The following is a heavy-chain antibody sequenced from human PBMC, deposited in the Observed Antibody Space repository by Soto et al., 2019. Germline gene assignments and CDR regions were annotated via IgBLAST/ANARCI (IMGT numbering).Heavy chain of an antibody. Sequence: EVQLVESGGGLVKPGGSLRLSCAASGFTFNDYSINWVRQAPGKGLEWVSSISSRSSYIYYADSVKGRFTISRANAKNSLYRQMNSRRAEDTAVYYCARDGGVNYDFWSGYWLDYWGQGTLVTVSS. V-gene: IGHV3-21*01. J-gene: IGHJ4*02. CDR2: ISSRSSYI. D-gene: IGHD3-3*01. CDR1: GFTFNDYS. CDR3: ARDGGVNYDFWSGYWLDY.